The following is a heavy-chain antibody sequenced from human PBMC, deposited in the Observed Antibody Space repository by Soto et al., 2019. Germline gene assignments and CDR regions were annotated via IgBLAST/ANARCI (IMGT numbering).Heavy chain of an antibody. CDR3: ARDGDLRSDFWSVPLGGGWFDP. D-gene: IGHD3-3*01. Sequence: QVQLVQSGAEVRKPGSSVKVSCKASGGTFSNSAITWVRQAPGQGLEWVGGIIPIFGSTNYAQKFQGRVTITADESTSIAYMELSSLTSEDTAVYYCARDGDLRSDFWSVPLGGGWFDPWGQGTLVTVSS. J-gene: IGHJ5*02. V-gene: IGHV1-69*12. CDR2: IIPIFGST. CDR1: GGTFSNSA.